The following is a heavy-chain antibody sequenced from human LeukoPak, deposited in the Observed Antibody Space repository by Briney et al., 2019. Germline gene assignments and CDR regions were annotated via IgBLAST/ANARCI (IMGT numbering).Heavy chain of an antibody. V-gene: IGHV3-23*01. CDR1: GFTFSIYG. J-gene: IGHJ4*02. CDR3: AKDGEVVSPNYFDY. CDR2: INSGGGT. D-gene: IGHD3-10*01. Sequence: GGSLRLSCAASGFTFSIYGMTWVRQAPGKGLEWVSTINSGGGTYYADSVKGRFTISRDNSKNTLDLQMNSLRAEDTAVYYCAKDGEVVSPNYFDYWGQGTLVTVSS.